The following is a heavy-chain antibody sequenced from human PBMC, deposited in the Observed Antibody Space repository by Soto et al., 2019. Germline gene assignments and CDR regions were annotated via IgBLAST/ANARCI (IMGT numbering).Heavy chain of an antibody. CDR2: INPNSGGT. CDR1: GYTFTGYY. Sequence: ASVKVSCKACGYTFTGYYMHWVRQAPGQGLEWMGWINPNSGGTNYAQKFQGWVTMTRDTSISTAYMELSRLRSDDTAVYYCARGTWSGYPIYYYYGMDVWGQGTTVTVSS. J-gene: IGHJ6*02. D-gene: IGHD3-3*01. CDR3: ARGTWSGYPIYYYYGMDV. V-gene: IGHV1-2*04.